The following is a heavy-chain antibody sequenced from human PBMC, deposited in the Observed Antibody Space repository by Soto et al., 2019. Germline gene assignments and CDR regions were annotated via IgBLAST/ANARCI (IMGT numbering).Heavy chain of an antibody. CDR2: VGGSDTDK. V-gene: IGHV3-23*01. CDR1: GFTFSAYA. D-gene: IGHD2-8*01. J-gene: IGHJ3*02. CDR3: AKEDTAVNGVWDPFDM. Sequence: EVQLLESGGGVVQPGGSLRLSCAASGFTFSAYAMSWVRQAPGKGLQWVSGVGGSDTDKHYADSVRGRFTVSRDNSKNTLYLQMNSLRADDTAVYYCAKEDTAVNGVWDPFDMWGQGTEVTVSS.